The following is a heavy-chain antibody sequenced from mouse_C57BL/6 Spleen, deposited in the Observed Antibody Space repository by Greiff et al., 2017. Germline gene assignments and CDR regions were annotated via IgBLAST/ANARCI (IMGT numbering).Heavy chain of an antibody. V-gene: IGHV14-4*01. CDR2: IGPENGDT. CDR1: GFNITDDS. D-gene: IGHD2-10*02. J-gene: IGHJ3*01. CDR3: TAGSIDMEYAD. Sequence: VQLKQSGAELVRPGASVKLSCTASGFNITDDSMHWVKQSPEQGLEWIGWIGPENGDTEYASKFQGKATITADTSSNTAYLQLSSLTSEDTAGYDCTAGSIDMEYADWGKGALVTAAA.